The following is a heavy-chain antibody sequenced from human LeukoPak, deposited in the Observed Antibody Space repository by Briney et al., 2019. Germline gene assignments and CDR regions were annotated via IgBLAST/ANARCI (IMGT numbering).Heavy chain of an antibody. D-gene: IGHD2-15*01. CDR1: GYTFTSYA. Sequence: ASVKVSCKASGYTFTSYAMHWVRQAPGQRLEWMGWINAGNGNTKYSQKFQGRVTITRDTSASTAYMELSSLRSEDTAVYYCARSPLCSGGSCRHFYGMDVWGQGTTVTVSS. J-gene: IGHJ6*02. CDR3: ARSPLCSGGSCRHFYGMDV. V-gene: IGHV1-3*01. CDR2: INAGNGNT.